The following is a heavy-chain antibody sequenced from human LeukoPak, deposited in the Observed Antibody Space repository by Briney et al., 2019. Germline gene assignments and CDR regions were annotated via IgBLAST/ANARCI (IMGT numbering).Heavy chain of an antibody. V-gene: IGHV4-34*01. Sequence: SEALSLTCAVYGGSFSGYYWSWIRQPPGKGLEWIGEINHSGSTNYNPSLKSRVTISVDTSKNHFSLKLSSVTAADTAVYYCAREARITIFGMVGYYYCMDVWGKGTTVTVSS. D-gene: IGHD3-3*01. CDR3: AREARITIFGMVGYYYCMDV. CDR2: INHSGST. CDR1: GGSFSGYY. J-gene: IGHJ6*03.